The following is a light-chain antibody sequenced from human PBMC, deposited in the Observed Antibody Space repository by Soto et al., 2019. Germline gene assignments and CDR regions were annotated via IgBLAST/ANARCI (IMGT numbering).Light chain of an antibody. CDR2: DVT. J-gene: IGLJ1*01. CDR3: CSYTSSSLYV. V-gene: IGLV2-14*01. Sequence: QSALTQPASVSGSPGQSITVSCTGTKSDIGGYEYVSWYQQYPGRAPKLIIYDVTNRPSGVSGRFSGSKFGNTASLTISRLQAEDEADYYCCSYTSSSLYVFGTGTKVTVL. CDR1: KSDIGGYEY.